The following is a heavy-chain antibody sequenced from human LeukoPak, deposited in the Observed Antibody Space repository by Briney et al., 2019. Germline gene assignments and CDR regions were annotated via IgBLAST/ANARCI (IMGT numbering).Heavy chain of an antibody. CDR2: TSFDGTNK. Sequence: GGSLRLSCAGSGFTFNYFAIHWVRQAPGKGLEWVAVTSFDGTNKYYADSVRGRFTISRDNSKNTLYLQMNSLRAEDTAVYYCARGGGIAAAGTPSHWFDPWGQGTLVTVSS. D-gene: IGHD6-13*01. CDR1: GFTFNYFA. CDR3: ARGGGIAAAGTPSHWFDP. J-gene: IGHJ5*02. V-gene: IGHV3-30*14.